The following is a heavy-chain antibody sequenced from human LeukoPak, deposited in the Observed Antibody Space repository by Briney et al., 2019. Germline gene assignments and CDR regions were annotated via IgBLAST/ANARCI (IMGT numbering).Heavy chain of an antibody. CDR2: IIPILGIA. CDR3: ARSREARAYYDILPGYPLDY. J-gene: IGHJ4*02. V-gene: IGHV1-69*04. D-gene: IGHD3-9*01. CDR1: GGTFSSYA. Sequence: SVKVSCKASGGTFSSYAISWVRQAPGQGLEWMGRIIPILGIANYAQKFQGRVTITADKSTSTAYMELSSLRSEDTAVYYCARSREARAYYDILPGYPLDYWGQGTLVTVSS.